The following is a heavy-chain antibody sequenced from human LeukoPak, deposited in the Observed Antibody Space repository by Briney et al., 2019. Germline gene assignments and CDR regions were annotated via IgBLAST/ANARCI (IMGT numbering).Heavy chain of an antibody. J-gene: IGHJ4*02. D-gene: IGHD3-16*01. CDR2: IYYTGIT. Sequence: SETLSLTCTVSGGSINNYYWSWIRQPPGKGLEWIAYIYYTGITNYNPSLKSRVTISVDTSQNQFSLKLSSVIAADTAVYYCASDRGSGGGFDYWGQGTLVTVSS. CDR1: GGSINNYY. CDR3: ASDRGSGGGFDY. V-gene: IGHV4-59*01.